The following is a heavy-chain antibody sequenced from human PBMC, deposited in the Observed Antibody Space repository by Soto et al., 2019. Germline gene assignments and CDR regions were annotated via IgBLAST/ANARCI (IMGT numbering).Heavy chain of an antibody. CDR2: IHYSGST. Sequence: PSETLSLTCTVSGGSISGYFWSWIRQPPGKGPEWIGYIHYSGSTNYNPSLKSRLTISVDTSKNQFSLKLTSVTAADTAVYYCARTLNSGDLDCWGQGILVTVS. J-gene: IGHJ4*02. V-gene: IGHV4-59*08. CDR1: GGSISGYF. D-gene: IGHD1-26*01. CDR3: ARTLNSGDLDC.